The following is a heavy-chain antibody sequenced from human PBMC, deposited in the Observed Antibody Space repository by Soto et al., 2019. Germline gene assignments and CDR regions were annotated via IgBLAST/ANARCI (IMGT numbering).Heavy chain of an antibody. Sequence: GESLKISGKGFGFTVTRCWIAWVRQMPGKCLEWMGIIYPGDSDTRYSPSFQGQVTTSADKSINIAYLQWSSLKASDTAMYYCARAAGYSHVYLEGFDYWGPGTLLTVSS. CDR3: ARAAGYSHVYLEGFDY. D-gene: IGHD5-18*01. J-gene: IGHJ4*02. CDR2: IYPGDSDT. V-gene: IGHV5-51*01. CDR1: GFTVTRCW.